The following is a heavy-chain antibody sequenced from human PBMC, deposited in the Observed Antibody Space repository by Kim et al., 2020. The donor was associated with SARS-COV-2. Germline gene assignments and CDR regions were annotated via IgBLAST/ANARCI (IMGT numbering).Heavy chain of an antibody. D-gene: IGHD3-10*01. J-gene: IGHJ4*02. V-gene: IGHV3-49*02. Sequence: ASVKGRFTISRDDSKRIAYLQMNSLKTEDTAVYYCTREPTTMVAAVPFDYWGQGTLVTVSS. CDR3: TREPTTMVAAVPFDY.